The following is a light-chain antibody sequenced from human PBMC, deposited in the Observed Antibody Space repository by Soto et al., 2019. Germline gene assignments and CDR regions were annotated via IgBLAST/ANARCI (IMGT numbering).Light chain of an antibody. CDR1: QSVSSN. CDR3: QQYNNWPPSIT. CDR2: GAS. Sequence: EIVMTQSPGTLSVSPGERATLSCRASQSVSSNLAWYQHKPGQAPRLLIYGASTRATGIPVRFSGSGSGTEFTLTISSLQSADFAVYYCQQYNNWPPSITFGQGTRLEIK. J-gene: IGKJ5*01. V-gene: IGKV3-15*01.